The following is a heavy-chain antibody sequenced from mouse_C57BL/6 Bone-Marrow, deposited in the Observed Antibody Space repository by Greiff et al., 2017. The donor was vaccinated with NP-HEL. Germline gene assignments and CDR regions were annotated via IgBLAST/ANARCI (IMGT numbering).Heavy chain of an antibody. CDR1: GYAFTNYL. V-gene: IGHV1-54*01. CDR3: ARHGPYAMDY. CDR2: INPGSGGT. Sequence: VQLQQSGAELVRPGTSVKVSCKASGYAFTNYLIEWVKQRPGQGLEWIGVINPGSGGTNYNEKFKGKATLTEDKSSSTAYMQLSSLTSEDSAVYFCARHGPYAMDYWGQGTSVTVSS. J-gene: IGHJ4*01.